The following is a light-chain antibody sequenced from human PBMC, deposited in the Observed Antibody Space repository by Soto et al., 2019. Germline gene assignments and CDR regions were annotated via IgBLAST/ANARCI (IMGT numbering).Light chain of an antibody. CDR3: SSYTSSSTLEV. CDR2: DVS. Sequence: QSVLTQPASVSGSPGQLITISCTGTSSDVGGYNYVSWYQQHPGKAPKLMIYDVSNRPSGVSNRFSGSKSGNTASLTISGLQAEDEADYYCSSYTSSSTLEVFGTGTKLTVL. CDR1: SSDVGGYNY. V-gene: IGLV2-14*01. J-gene: IGLJ1*01.